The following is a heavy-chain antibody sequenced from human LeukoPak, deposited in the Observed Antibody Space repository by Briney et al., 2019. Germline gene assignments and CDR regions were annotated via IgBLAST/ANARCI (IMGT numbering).Heavy chain of an antibody. CDR3: ARTHGTNTRSYYGY. Sequence: ASVKVSCKASGYTFTDYYIHWVRQAPGQGLEWMGWVNVNSGDPNYAQEFQGRVTMTRDTSITTAHMELSRLGSDDTAVYYCARTHGTNTRSYYGYWGQGTLVTVSS. CDR1: GYTFTDYY. CDR2: VNVNSGDP. V-gene: IGHV1-2*02. J-gene: IGHJ4*02. D-gene: IGHD1-26*01.